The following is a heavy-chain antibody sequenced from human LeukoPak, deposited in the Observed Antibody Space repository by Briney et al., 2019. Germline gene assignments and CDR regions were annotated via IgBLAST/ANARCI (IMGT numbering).Heavy chain of an antibody. CDR2: LYYSGST. V-gene: IGHV4-30-4*01. J-gene: IGHJ6*02. Sequence: SLTLSLTCTVSGGSISSGDYYWSWIRQPPGKGLEWIGYLYYSGSTYYNPSLKSRVTISVDTSKNQFSLKLSSVTAADTAVYYCARDREEDFWSGYGMDVWGQGTTVTVSS. D-gene: IGHD3-3*01. CDR1: GGSISSGDYY. CDR3: ARDREEDFWSGYGMDV.